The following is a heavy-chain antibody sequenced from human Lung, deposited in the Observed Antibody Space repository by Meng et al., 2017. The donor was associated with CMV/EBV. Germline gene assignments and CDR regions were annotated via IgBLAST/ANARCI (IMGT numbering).Heavy chain of an antibody. CDR2: IYYSGST. Sequence: LXXTVSGGSISSGGYYWSWIRQYPGKGLDWIGYIYYSGSTYYNPSLKSRVTISVDTSKNQFSLKLSSVTAADTAVYYCARPGAAAETEGFDLLRRGTLVTVSS. D-gene: IGHD6-13*01. CDR3: ARPGAAAETEGFDL. V-gene: IGHV4-31*03. J-gene: IGHJ2*01. CDR1: GGSISSGGYY.